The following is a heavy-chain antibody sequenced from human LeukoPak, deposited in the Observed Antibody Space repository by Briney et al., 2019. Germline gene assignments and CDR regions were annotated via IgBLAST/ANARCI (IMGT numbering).Heavy chain of an antibody. Sequence: SVKVSCKASGGTFSSYAISWVRQAPGQGLEWMGRIIPIFGTANYAQKFQGRVTITTDESTSTAYMELSSLRSEDTAVYYCARLYSSGYFDAFDIWGQGTKVTVSS. CDR3: ARLYSSGYFDAFDI. CDR1: GGTFSSYA. CDR2: IIPIFGTA. V-gene: IGHV1-69*05. J-gene: IGHJ3*02. D-gene: IGHD3-22*01.